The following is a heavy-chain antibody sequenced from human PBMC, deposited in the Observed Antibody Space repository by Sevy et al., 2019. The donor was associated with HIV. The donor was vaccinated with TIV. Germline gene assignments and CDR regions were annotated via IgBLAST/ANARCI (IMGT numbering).Heavy chain of an antibody. J-gene: IGHJ4*02. CDR3: AKDLYYDTSLFDY. V-gene: IGHV3-23*01. CDR1: GFTFSIYA. Sequence: GGSLRLSCAASGFTFSIYAMSWVRQAPGKGLEWVSGISGSYNSTYYADSVKGRFTISRDNSKNTLYLQMNSLRAEATAVYYCAKDLYYDTSLFDYWGQGTLVTVSS. CDR2: ISGSYNST. D-gene: IGHD3-22*01.